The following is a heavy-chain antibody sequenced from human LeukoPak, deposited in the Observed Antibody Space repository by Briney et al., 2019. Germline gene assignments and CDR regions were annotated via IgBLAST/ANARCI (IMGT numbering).Heavy chain of an antibody. CDR3: AKGGASGSYFDY. CDR2: ISYDGSNK. J-gene: IGHJ4*02. Sequence: GGSLRLSCAASGFTFSSYGMHWVRQAPGKGLEWVAVISYDGSNKYYADSVKGRFTISRDNSKNTLYLQMNSLRAEDTAVYYCAKGGASGSYFDYWGQGTLVTVSS. V-gene: IGHV3-30*18. CDR1: GFTFSSYG. D-gene: IGHD1-26*01.